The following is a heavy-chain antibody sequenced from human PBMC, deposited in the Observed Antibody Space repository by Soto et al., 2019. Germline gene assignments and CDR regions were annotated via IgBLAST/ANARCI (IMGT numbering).Heavy chain of an antibody. CDR3: ATRESKITMVRGVEIDY. D-gene: IGHD3-10*01. Sequence: SETLSLTCTVSGGSISSSSYYWGWIRQPPGKGLEWIGSIYYSGSTYYNPSLKSRVTISVDTSKNQFSLKLSSVTAADTAVYYCATRESKITMVRGVEIDYWGQGTLVTVSS. CDR2: IYYSGST. V-gene: IGHV4-39*01. CDR1: GGSISSSSYY. J-gene: IGHJ4*02.